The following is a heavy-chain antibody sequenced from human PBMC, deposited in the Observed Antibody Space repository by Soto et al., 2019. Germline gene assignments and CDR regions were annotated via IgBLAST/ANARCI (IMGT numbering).Heavy chain of an antibody. J-gene: IGHJ6*02. CDR1: GFTFSSYA. CDR2: ISGSGGST. D-gene: IGHD3-3*01. CDR3: AKRPGYYDFWSGYLSMDV. V-gene: IGHV3-23*01. Sequence: QPGGSLRLSCAASGFTFSSYAMSWVRQAPGKGLEWVSAISGSGGSTYYADSVKGRFTISRDNSKNTLYLQMNSLRAEDTAVYYCAKRPGYYDFWSGYLSMDVWGQGTTVTVSS.